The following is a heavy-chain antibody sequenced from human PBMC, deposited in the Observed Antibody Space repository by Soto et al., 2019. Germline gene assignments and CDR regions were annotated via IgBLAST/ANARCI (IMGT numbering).Heavy chain of an antibody. J-gene: IGHJ4*02. CDR2: IKHDGSET. CDR1: GFSFSSYW. Sequence: EVQLVDSGGGLVQPGGSLRLSCEASGFSFSSYWMSWVRQAPGKGLEWVANIKHDGSETYYVDSVEGRFTISRDNAKSSLNLQMNSLRVEDTAVYYCAREGEPHSNGCRKCGAYDYWGQGNFVTVSS. CDR3: AREGEPHSNGCRKCGAYDY. D-gene: IGHD6-25*01. V-gene: IGHV3-7*01.